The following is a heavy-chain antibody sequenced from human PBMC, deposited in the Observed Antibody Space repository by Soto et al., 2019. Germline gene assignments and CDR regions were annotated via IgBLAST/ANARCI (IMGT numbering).Heavy chain of an antibody. D-gene: IGHD6-25*01. CDR3: ATTFAYNGYFDP. CDR2: IYLSDSDT. V-gene: IGHV5-51*01. CDR1: GYSLTTYW. Sequence: PGESLKISCKTSGYSLTTYWFAWVRQMPGKGLEWMGIIYLSDSDTIYSPSAQGHFTISADKSIKTAYLQWSSLKASDTAIYYCATTFAYNGYFDPWGQGTQVTVSS. J-gene: IGHJ5*02.